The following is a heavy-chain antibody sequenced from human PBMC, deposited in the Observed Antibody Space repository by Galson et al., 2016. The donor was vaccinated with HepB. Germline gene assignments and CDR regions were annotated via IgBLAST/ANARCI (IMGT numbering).Heavy chain of an antibody. CDR2: INPDNGNT. Sequence: SVKVSCKVSGYIFSDYAIHWVRQAPGQRLEWMGRINPDNGNTKYSQKFQDRVTITRDTSASTVYMEMSSLKSEDTALYYCARDGGEALGYNYWSGYYGAFDIWGQGTTVTVSS. CDR3: ARDGGEALGYNYWSGYYGAFDI. D-gene: IGHD3-3*01. CDR1: GYIFSDYA. V-gene: IGHV1-3*01. J-gene: IGHJ3*02.